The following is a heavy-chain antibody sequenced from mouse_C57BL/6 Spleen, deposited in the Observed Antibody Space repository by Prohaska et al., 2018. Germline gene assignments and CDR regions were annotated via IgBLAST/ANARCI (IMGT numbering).Heavy chain of an antibody. CDR1: GYTFTSYW. Sequence: EVQLQQSGTVLARPGASVKMSCKTSGYTFTSYWMHWVKQRPGQGLEWIGAIYPGNSDTSYNQKFKGKAKLTAVTSASTAYMELSSLTNEDSAVYYWTKNYYGSSYGWYFDVWGTGTTVTVSS. CDR3: TKNYYGSSYGWYFDV. D-gene: IGHD1-1*01. V-gene: IGHV1-5*01. CDR2: IYPGNSDT. J-gene: IGHJ1*03.